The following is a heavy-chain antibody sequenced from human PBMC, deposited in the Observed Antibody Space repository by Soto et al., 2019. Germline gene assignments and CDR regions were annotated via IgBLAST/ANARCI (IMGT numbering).Heavy chain of an antibody. V-gene: IGHV4-59*01. J-gene: IGHJ6*02. CDR3: ARLNGYCVSTNCHGYYGMDV. CDR2: IYYSAT. D-gene: IGHD2-2*03. Sequence: PSETLSLTCSVSGGSISSYYWSWIRQPPGKGLEWIAYIYYSATSYNPSLKSRVSISLDTSKNQFSLKLSSVTAADTAVYYCARLNGYCVSTNCHGYYGMDVWGQGTTVTVSS. CDR1: GGSISSYY.